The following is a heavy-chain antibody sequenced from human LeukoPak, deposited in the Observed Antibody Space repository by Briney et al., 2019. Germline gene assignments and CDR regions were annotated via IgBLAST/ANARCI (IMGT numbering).Heavy chain of an antibody. V-gene: IGHV4-30-4*08. Sequence: PSETPSLTCTVSGGSISSGDYYWSWIRQPPGKGLEWIGYLYYSESTYYNPSLKSRVTISVDTSKNQCSLKLSSVTAADTAVYYCARTASGYDWGRVIYYYYYMDVWGKGTTVTVSS. J-gene: IGHJ6*03. CDR3: ARTASGYDWGRVIYYYYYMDV. CDR2: LYYSEST. D-gene: IGHD5-12*01. CDR1: GGSISSGDYY.